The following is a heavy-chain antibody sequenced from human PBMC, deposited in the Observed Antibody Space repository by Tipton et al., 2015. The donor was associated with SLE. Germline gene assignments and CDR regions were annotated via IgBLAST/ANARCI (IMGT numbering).Heavy chain of an antibody. Sequence: GSLRLSCIVSGFSFPNAWMRWVRQSSGKGLECVGRIKHTGATDYGAPAKGRFTISRDNLKKTVYLQMNSLQTEDTAVYYCATDSERWSHWGLGTLVTVSS. CDR1: GFSFPNAW. CDR2: IKHTGAT. J-gene: IGHJ1*01. D-gene: IGHD1-1*01. CDR3: ATDSERWSH. V-gene: IGHV3-15*01.